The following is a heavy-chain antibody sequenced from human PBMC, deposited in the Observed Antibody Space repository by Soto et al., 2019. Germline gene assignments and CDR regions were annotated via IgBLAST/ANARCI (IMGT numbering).Heavy chain of an antibody. CDR1: GFTFRTYA. Sequence: EVQLLDSGGSLVQPGGSVRLSCAASGFTFRTYAMSWVRQAPGKGLEWVSTISDSGTTYYANSVKGRFTISRDNSRNTLDLQMNSLRVEDTAVYYCAKGGEGSCSRTSCLYFSDSWGQGTLVTVSS. CDR3: AKGGEGSCSRTSCLYFSDS. D-gene: IGHD2-2*01. CDR2: ISDSGTT. V-gene: IGHV3-23*01. J-gene: IGHJ5*02.